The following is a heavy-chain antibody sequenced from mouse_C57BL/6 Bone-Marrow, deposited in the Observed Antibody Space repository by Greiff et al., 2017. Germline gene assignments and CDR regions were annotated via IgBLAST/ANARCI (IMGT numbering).Heavy chain of an antibody. CDR2: INYDGSST. D-gene: IGHD1-1*01. Sequence: EVQRVESEGGLVQPGSSMKLSCTASGFTFSDYYMAWVRQVPEKGLEWVANINYDGSSTYYLDSLKSRFIISRDNAKNILYLQMSSLKSEDTATYYCARETTGVFAYWGQGTLVTVSA. V-gene: IGHV5-16*01. CDR3: ARETTGVFAY. J-gene: IGHJ3*01. CDR1: GFTFSDYY.